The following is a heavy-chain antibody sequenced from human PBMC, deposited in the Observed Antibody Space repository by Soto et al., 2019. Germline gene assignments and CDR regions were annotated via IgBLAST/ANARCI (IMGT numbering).Heavy chain of an antibody. CDR2: IYYSGST. V-gene: IGHV4-31*03. Sequence: PSETLSLTCTFSVGSISSGGYYCSWIRQHPWKGLEWIGYIYYSGSTYYNPSLKSRVTISVDTSKNQFSLKLSSVTAADTAVYYCAAVGSSWYEGVMGWFEPWGQGTLV. J-gene: IGHJ5*02. CDR3: AAVGSSWYEGVMGWFEP. CDR1: VGSISSGGYY. D-gene: IGHD6-13*01.